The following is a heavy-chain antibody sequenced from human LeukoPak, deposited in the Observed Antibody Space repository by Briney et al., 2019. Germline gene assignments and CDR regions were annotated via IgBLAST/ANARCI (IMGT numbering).Heavy chain of an antibody. CDR1: GGSVSSGSYY. D-gene: IGHD4-17*01. CDR2: IHYSGST. Sequence: SETLSLTCTVSGGSVSSGSYYWSWIRQPPGKGLEWIGYIHYSGSTNYNPSLKSRVTISVDTSKNQFSLKLSSVTAADTAVYYCAREGRGDYVKREYFDYWGQGTLVTVSS. J-gene: IGHJ4*02. V-gene: IGHV4-61*01. CDR3: AREGRGDYVKREYFDY.